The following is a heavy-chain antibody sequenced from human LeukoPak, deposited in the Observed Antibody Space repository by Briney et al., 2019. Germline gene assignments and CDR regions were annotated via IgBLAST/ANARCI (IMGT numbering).Heavy chain of an antibody. CDR3: AREHYGDYGFDY. Sequence: GGPLRLSCAASGFTFSSYSMNWVRQAPGKGLEWVSSISSSSSYIYYADSVKGRFTISRDNAKNSLYLQMNSLRAEGTAVYYCAREHYGDYGFDYWGQGTLVTVSS. D-gene: IGHD4-17*01. V-gene: IGHV3-21*01. CDR1: GFTFSSYS. CDR2: ISSSSSYI. J-gene: IGHJ4*02.